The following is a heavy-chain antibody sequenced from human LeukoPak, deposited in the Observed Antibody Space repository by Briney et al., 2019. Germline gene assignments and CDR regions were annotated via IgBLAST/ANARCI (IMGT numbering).Heavy chain of an antibody. Sequence: SGGSLRLSCAASEFTFSSYAMDWVRQAPGKGLEWVSCISGSGGGTYYADSVKGRFTISRDNSKNTLYLQMNSLRAEDTAVYYCAKLGGGSCYNPFNYWGQGTLVTVSS. CDR1: EFTFSSYA. CDR2: ISGSGGGT. V-gene: IGHV3-23*01. CDR3: AKLGGGSCYNPFNY. J-gene: IGHJ4*02. D-gene: IGHD2-2*02.